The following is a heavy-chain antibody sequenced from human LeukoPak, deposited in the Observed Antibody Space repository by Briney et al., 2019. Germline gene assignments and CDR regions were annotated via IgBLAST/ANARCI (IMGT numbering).Heavy chain of an antibody. J-gene: IGHJ5*02. D-gene: IGHD3-3*01. CDR1: GYTLTELS. CDR2: FDPEDGET. Sequence: GASVKVSCKVSGYTLTELSMHWVRQAPGKGLEWMGGFDPEDGETIYAQKLQGRVTMTTDTSTSTAYMELRSLRSDDTAVYYCARDRGVGVISEWLFLTDNWFDPWGQGTLVTVSS. CDR3: ARDRGVGVISEWLFLTDNWFDP. V-gene: IGHV1-24*01.